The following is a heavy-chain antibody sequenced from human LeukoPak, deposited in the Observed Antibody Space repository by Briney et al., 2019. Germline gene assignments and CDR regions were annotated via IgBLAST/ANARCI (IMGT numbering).Heavy chain of an antibody. CDR2: IIPIFGTA. J-gene: IGHJ3*02. CDR1: GGTFSSYA. Sequence: SVKVSCKASGGTFSSYAISWVRQAPGQGLEWMGGIIPIFGTANYAQKFQGRVTITADKSTSTAYMELSSLRSEDTAVYYCARSITMVRGVISPIEAFDIWGQGTMVTVSS. V-gene: IGHV1-69*06. CDR3: ARSITMVRGVISPIEAFDI. D-gene: IGHD3-10*01.